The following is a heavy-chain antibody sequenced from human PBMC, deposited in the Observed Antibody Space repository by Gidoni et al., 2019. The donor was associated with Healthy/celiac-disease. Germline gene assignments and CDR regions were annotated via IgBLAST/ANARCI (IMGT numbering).Heavy chain of an antibody. V-gene: IGHV3-48*01. CDR2: ISSSSSTI. Sequence: EVQLVESGGGLVQPGGSLKLSCAASGFTFSSYSMNWVRQAPGKGLEWVSYISSSSSTIYYADSVKGRFTISRDNAKNSLYLQMNSLRAEDTAVYYCARGRWYGGNSAEYFQHWGQGTLVTVSS. D-gene: IGHD2-21*02. CDR1: GFTFSSYS. CDR3: ARGRWYGGNSAEYFQH. J-gene: IGHJ1*01.